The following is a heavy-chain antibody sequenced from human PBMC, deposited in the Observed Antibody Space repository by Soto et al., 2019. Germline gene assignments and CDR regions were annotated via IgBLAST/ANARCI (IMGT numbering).Heavy chain of an antibody. Sequence: SVKVSCKASGYTFTSYGISWVRQAPGQGLEWMGGIIPIFGTANYAQKFQGRVTITADESTSTAYMELSSLRSEDTAVYYCAITMVRGVPLNYDYYGMDVWGQGTTVTVSS. J-gene: IGHJ6*02. CDR3: AITMVRGVPLNYDYYGMDV. CDR1: GYTFTSYG. CDR2: IIPIFGTA. V-gene: IGHV1-69*13. D-gene: IGHD3-10*01.